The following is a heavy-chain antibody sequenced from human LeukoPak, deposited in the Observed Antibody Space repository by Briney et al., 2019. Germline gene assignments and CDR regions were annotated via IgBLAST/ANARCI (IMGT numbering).Heavy chain of an antibody. V-gene: IGHV3-66*02. D-gene: IGHD7-27*01. J-gene: IGHJ4*02. CDR3: VNLPGGGY. Sequence: GGSLRLSYAASGLTVSSNYMTWIRQAPRKGLEWVSIIYSGGNTYYADSVKGRFAISRDNSKNTVYLQMNSLRAEDTAVYYCVNLPGGGYWGQGTLVTVSS. CDR1: GLTVSSNY. CDR2: IYSGGNT.